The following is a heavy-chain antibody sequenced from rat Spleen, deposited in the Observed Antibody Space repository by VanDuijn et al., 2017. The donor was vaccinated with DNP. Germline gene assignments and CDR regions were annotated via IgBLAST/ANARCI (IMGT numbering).Heavy chain of an antibody. J-gene: IGHJ3*01. V-gene: IGHV5-58*01. CDR3: TTGTTEGRWFAY. Sequence: EVQLAETGGGLVQPGRSLKLSCVASGFTFSSYWMYWIRQAPGKGLEWVASIKTDGGSTYYPDSVKGRFTVSRDNAKSSLYLQMDSLRSEDTATYYCTTGTTEGRWFAYWGQGTLVTVSS. CDR2: IKTDGGST. D-gene: IGHD1-11*01. CDR1: GFTFSSYW.